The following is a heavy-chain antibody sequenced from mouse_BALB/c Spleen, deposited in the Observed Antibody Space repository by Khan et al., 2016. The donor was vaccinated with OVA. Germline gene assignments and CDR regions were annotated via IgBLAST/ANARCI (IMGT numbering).Heavy chain of an antibody. V-gene: IGHV1-77*01. CDR2: IYPGSNNT. CDR1: GYTFTDYN. J-gene: IGHJ3*01. Sequence: QVQLQQSGAELARPGASVKLSCKASGYTFTDYNINWVKQRTGQGLEWIGEIYPGSNNTYYNEKFKGKATLTADKSSSTAYMQLSSLTSDDSAVYCCSREWGAWFPYWGQGTLVTVSA. CDR3: SREWGAWFPY.